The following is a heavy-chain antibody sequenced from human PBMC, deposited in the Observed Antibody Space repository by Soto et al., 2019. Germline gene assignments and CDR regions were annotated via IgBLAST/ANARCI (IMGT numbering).Heavy chain of an antibody. J-gene: IGHJ4*02. D-gene: IGHD3-16*01. V-gene: IGHV3-15*01. CDR1: SVTFKNDW. CDR2: VKGETDRGRI. CDR3: TTRQGLREDFFDS. Sequence: VQLVESGGGLVKPGGSLRLSCAASSVTFKNDWMTWVRQAPGKGLEWVCRVKGETDRGRIDYAAPMRGRFTISRDDSKNTLYLQMNNLKTEDTAVYYCTTRQGLREDFFDSWGQGTLVTVSS.